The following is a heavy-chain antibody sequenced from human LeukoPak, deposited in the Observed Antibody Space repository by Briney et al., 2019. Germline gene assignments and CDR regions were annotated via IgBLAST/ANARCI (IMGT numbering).Heavy chain of an antibody. D-gene: IGHD3-22*01. J-gene: IGHJ3*02. CDR3: ARGVTTANFDI. Sequence: PGGSLRLPCAASGFTFSSYSMKWVRQAPGKGLEWVSSISSSSSYIYYADSVKGRFTISRDNAKNSLYLQMNSLRAEDTAVYYCARGVTTANFDIWGQGTMVTVSS. CDR1: GFTFSSYS. V-gene: IGHV3-21*01. CDR2: ISSSSSYI.